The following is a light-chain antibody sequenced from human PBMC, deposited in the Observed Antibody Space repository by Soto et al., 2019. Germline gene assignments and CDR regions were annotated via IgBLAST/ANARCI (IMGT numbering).Light chain of an antibody. J-gene: IGLJ2*01. CDR3: GTWDSSLSAVV. Sequence: QSVLTQPPSVSAAPGQKVTISCSGSSSNIGNNFVSWYKQSPGTAPKLLISDNNKRPSGIPDRFSGSKSGTSATLGITGLQTGDEADYYCGTWDSSLSAVVFGGGTQLTVL. V-gene: IGLV1-51*01. CDR2: DNN. CDR1: SSNIGNNF.